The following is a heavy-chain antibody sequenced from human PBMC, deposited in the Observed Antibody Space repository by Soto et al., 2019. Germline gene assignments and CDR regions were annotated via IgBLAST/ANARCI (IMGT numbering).Heavy chain of an antibody. CDR2: IYFTGST. J-gene: IGHJ5*02. CDR3: TRGPPRVQWFDP. Sequence: ASETLSLTCTVSGGAVSSGTYYWSWIRQPPGKGLEWIGHIYFTGSTNYNPSLKSRVIMSLDTSRNQFSLKLSSVTAADTAVYYCTRGPPRVQWFDPWGLGTLVTVSS. V-gene: IGHV4-61*01. CDR1: GGAVSSGTYY.